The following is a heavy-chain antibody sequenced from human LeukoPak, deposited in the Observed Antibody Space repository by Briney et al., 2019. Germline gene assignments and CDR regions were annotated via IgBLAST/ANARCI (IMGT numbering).Heavy chain of an antibody. CDR3: ARGRWLSDY. CDR1: GGSFSGYY. CDR2: INHSGST. V-gene: IGHV4-34*01. Sequence: SEALSLTCAVYGGSFSGYYWSWIRQPPGKRLEGIGEINHSGSTNYNPSLKSRVTISVDTSKNQFSLKLSSVTAADTAVYYCARGRWLSDYWGQGTLVTVSS. J-gene: IGHJ4*02. D-gene: IGHD3-22*01.